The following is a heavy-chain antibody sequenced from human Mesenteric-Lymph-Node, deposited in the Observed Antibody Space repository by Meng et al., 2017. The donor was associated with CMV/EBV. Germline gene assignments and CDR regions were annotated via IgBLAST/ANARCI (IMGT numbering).Heavy chain of an antibody. Sequence: GESLKISCAASGFTVSSNYMSWVRQAPGKGLEWVSVIYSGGSTYYADSVKGRFTISRDNSKNTLYLQMNSLGAEDTAVYYCARDQYYYYYGMDVWGQGTTVTVSS. V-gene: IGHV3-53*01. J-gene: IGHJ6*02. CDR3: ARDQYYYYYGMDV. CDR1: GFTVSSNY. CDR2: IYSGGST.